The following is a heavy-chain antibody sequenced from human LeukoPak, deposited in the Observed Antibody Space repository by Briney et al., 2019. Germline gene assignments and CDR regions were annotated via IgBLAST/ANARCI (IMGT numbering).Heavy chain of an antibody. CDR1: GFTFSSYG. CDR3: ARDHPTVTDAFDI. CDR2: ISKDGSNQ. V-gene: IGHV3-30*03. D-gene: IGHD4-17*01. Sequence: PGRSLRLSCAASGFTFSSYGMHWVREAPGKGLEWVAVISKDGSNQYYADSLKGRFTISRDNSKNTLYLQMSSLRGDDTALYYCARDHPTVTDAFDIWGQGTMVTVFS. J-gene: IGHJ3*02.